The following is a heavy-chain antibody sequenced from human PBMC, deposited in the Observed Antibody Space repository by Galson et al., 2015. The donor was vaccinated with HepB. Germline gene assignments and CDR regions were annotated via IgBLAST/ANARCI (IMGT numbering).Heavy chain of an antibody. CDR2: IYPSGVT. D-gene: IGHD6-13*01. CDR1: GGSVSGYY. Sequence: ETLSLTCSVSGGSVSGYYWSWIRQPPGKGLEWVGYIYPSGVTNYNPALKSRVTMSVDTSNNQFSLSLSSVTAADTAVYSCARIYSDSWYGAFDFWGQGTMVTVSS. V-gene: IGHV4-4*08. CDR3: ARIYSDSWYGAFDF. J-gene: IGHJ3*01.